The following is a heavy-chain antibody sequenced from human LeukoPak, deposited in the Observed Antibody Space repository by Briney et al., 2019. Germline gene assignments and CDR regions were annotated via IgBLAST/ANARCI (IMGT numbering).Heavy chain of an antibody. J-gene: IGHJ5*02. CDR2: MNPNSGNT. CDR3: AREGPGTIFGVVDH. V-gene: IGHV1-8*01. D-gene: IGHD3-3*01. CDR1: GYTFTSYD. Sequence: ASVKVSCKASGYTFTSYDISWVRQAPGQGLEWMGWMNPNSGNTGYAQKFQGRVTMTRNTSISTAYMELSSLRSEDTAVYYCAREGPGTIFGVVDHWGQGTLVTVSS.